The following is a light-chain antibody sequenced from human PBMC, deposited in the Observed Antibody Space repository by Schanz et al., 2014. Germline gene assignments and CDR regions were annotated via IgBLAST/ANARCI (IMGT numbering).Light chain of an antibody. CDR2: SDN. V-gene: IGLV1-44*01. J-gene: IGLJ3*02. CDR3: SSYTSSSTWL. CDR1: SSNIGSNT. Sequence: QSVLTQPPSASGTPGQRVTISCSGSSSNIGSNTVNWYQQLPGTAPKLLIYSDNQRPSGVPDRFSGSKSGTSASLAISGLQSDDEADYYCSSYTSSSTWLFGGGTKLTVL.